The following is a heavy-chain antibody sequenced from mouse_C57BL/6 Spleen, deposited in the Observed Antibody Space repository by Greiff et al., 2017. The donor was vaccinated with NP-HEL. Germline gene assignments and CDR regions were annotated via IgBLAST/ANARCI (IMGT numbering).Heavy chain of an antibody. CDR2: INPGSGGT. D-gene: IGHD1-1*01. CDR3: ARRGGSSYGYFDV. Sequence: QVQLQQSGAELVRPGTSVKVSCKASGYAFTNYLIEWVKQRPGQGLEWIGVINPGSGGTNYNEKFKGKARLTADKSSSTAYMQLSSLTSEDSAVYFCARRGGSSYGYFDVWGTGTTVTVSS. V-gene: IGHV1-54*01. J-gene: IGHJ1*03. CDR1: GYAFTNYL.